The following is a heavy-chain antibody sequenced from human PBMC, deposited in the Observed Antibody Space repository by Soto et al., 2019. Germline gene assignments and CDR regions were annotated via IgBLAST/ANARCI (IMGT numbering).Heavy chain of an antibody. CDR3: ARDKDYYDSSGLDY. Sequence: EVQLVESGGGLVKPGGSLRLSCAASGFTFSSCSMNWVRQAPGKGLEWVSSISSSSRYIYYADSVKGRFTISRDNAKNSLYLQMNSLRAEDTAVYYCARDKDYYDSSGLDYWGQGTLVTVSS. J-gene: IGHJ4*02. V-gene: IGHV3-21*01. D-gene: IGHD3-22*01. CDR2: ISSSSRYI. CDR1: GFTFSSCS.